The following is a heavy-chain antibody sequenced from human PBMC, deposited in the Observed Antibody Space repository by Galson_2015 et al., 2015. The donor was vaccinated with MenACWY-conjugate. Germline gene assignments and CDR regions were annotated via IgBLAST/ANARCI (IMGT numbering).Heavy chain of an antibody. CDR2: ISRDSTYT. J-gene: IGHJ4*02. CDR1: GFTFSRQT. V-gene: IGHV3-21*01. Sequence: SLRLSCAVSGFTFSRQTANWVRQAPGKGLEWVSSISRDSTYTYYTDSVKGRFTISRDNAKNSLYLQMNSLRAEDTAIYYCGTDQNDYGAYWGQGTLVTVSS. CDR3: GTDQNDYGAY.